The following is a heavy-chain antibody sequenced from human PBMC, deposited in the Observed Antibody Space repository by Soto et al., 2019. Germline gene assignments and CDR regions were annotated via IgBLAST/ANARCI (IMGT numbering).Heavy chain of an antibody. CDR3: ARPKYYDSRGLDD. V-gene: IGHV5-51*01. CDR2: IYPGDSDI. J-gene: IGHJ4*02. Sequence: GESLKISCKGSGYNFTNYRIAWVRQMPGKGLEWMGIIYPGDSDIRYSPSFQGQVTISADKSINTAYLQWNSLKASDTAMYYCARPKYYDSRGLDDWGQGTLVT. D-gene: IGHD3-22*01. CDR1: GYNFTNYR.